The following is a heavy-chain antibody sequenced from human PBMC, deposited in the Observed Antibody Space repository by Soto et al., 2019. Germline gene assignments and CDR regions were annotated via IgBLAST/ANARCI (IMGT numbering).Heavy chain of an antibody. D-gene: IGHD3-10*01. CDR2: ISAYNGNT. J-gene: IGHJ4*02. Sequence: QVQLVQSGAEVKKPGASVKVSCKASGYTFTSYGISWVRQAPGQGLEWMGWISAYNGNTNYAQKLQGRVTMTTDTSTSTGYMELRSLRSDDTAVYYCARAALLWFGDRKPFDYWGQGTLVTVSS. CDR3: ARAALLWFGDRKPFDY. CDR1: GYTFTSYG. V-gene: IGHV1-18*01.